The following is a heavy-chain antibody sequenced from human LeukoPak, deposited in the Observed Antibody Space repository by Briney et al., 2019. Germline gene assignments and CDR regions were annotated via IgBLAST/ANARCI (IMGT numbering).Heavy chain of an antibody. D-gene: IGHD6-19*01. V-gene: IGHV3-30-3*01. CDR2: ISYDGSNK. J-gene: IGHJ4*02. Sequence: GGSLRLSCAASGFTFSSYAMHWVRQAPGKGLEWVAVISYDGSNKYYADSVKGRFTISRDNSKNTLYLQMNSLRAEDTAVYYCARALGTGIAVAGTIGYWGQGTLVTVSS. CDR1: GFTFSSYA. CDR3: ARALGTGIAVAGTIGY.